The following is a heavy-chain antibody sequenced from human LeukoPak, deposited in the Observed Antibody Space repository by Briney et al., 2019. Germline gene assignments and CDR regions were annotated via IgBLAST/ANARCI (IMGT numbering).Heavy chain of an antibody. V-gene: IGHV3-30*02. D-gene: IGHD3-10*01. J-gene: IGHJ4*02. CDR3: AKDKRRGSGSYSYFDY. CDR2: IRYDGSNK. Sequence: SGGSLRLSCAASGFTFSSYGMHWVRQAPGKGLEWVAFIRYDGSNKCYADSVKGRFTISRDNSKNTLYLQMNSLRAEDTAVYYCAKDKRRGSGSYSYFDYWGQGTLVTVSS. CDR1: GFTFSSYG.